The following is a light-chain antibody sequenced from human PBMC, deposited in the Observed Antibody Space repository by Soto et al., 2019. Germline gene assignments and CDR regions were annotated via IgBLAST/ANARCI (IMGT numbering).Light chain of an antibody. CDR3: QQYCSSLFT. V-gene: IGKV3-20*01. CDR2: GAS. Sequence: EIVVTQSPGTLSLSPGGRATLSCRASQSVSSSYLAWYQQKPGQALRLLVYGASRRATGIPDRFSGSGSGTAFALTTRRLEPEELAVYYCQQYCSSLFTFGPGTTVYIK. J-gene: IGKJ3*01. CDR1: QSVSSSY.